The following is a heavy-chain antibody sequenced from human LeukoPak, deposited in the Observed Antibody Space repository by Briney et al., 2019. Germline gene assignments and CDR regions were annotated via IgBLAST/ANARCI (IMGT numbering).Heavy chain of an antibody. V-gene: IGHV3-21*01. D-gene: IGHD6-19*01. J-gene: IGHJ4*02. CDR2: ISSSTSYI. Sequence: PGGSLRLSCAASGFTFSSYTMNWVRQAPGKGLEWVSCISSSTSYIYCTDSVKGRFTISRDNAKNSLYLQMNSLTVEDTAVYYCARDLSSTGWDYFDLWGQGTPVTVSS. CDR3: ARDLSSTGWDYFDL. CDR1: GFTFSSYT.